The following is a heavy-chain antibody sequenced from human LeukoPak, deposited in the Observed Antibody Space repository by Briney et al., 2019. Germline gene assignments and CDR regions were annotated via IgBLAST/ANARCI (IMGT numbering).Heavy chain of an antibody. CDR3: ARDHNYAFDN. V-gene: IGHV3-48*04. CDR2: IGISSGNT. Sequence: GGSLRLSCAASGFTFSDYSMNWVRQAPGKGLEWISYIGISSGNTKYADSVKGRFTISGDNAKNSLYLQMNSLPVEDTAVYYCARDHNYAFDNWGQGTLVTVSS. J-gene: IGHJ4*02. D-gene: IGHD1-1*01. CDR1: GFTFSDYS.